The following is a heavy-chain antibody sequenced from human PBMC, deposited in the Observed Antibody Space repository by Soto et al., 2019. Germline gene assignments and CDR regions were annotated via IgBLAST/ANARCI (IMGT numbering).Heavy chain of an antibody. CDR3: AKAQLPGYQLRDWFDP. CDR1: GFTFDDYA. V-gene: IGHV3-9*01. CDR2: ISWNSGSI. D-gene: IGHD2-2*01. Sequence: EVQLVESGGGLVQPGRSLRLSCAASGFTFDDYAMHWVRQAPGKGLEWVSGISWNSGSIGYADSVKGRFTISRDNAKNSLYLQMNIRRAEDTALYYCAKAQLPGYQLRDWFDPFGQGTLVTVSS. J-gene: IGHJ5*02.